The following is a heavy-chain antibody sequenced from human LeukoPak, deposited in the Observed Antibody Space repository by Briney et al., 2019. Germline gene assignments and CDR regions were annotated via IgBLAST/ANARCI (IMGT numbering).Heavy chain of an antibody. V-gene: IGHV3-7*01. J-gene: IGHJ4*02. CDR3: TRDIAVAGTLDY. Sequence: GGSLRLSCAASGFSFSSYWMSWVRQAPGKGLEWVANIKQDGSEKYYVDSVKGRFTISRDNARNSLFLQMNSLRAEDTAVYYRTRDIAVAGTLDYWGQGTLVTVSS. CDR1: GFSFSSYW. CDR2: IKQDGSEK. D-gene: IGHD6-19*01.